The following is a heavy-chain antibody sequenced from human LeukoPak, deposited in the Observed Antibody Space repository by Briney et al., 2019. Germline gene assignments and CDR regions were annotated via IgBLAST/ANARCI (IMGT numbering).Heavy chain of an antibody. D-gene: IGHD3-10*01. CDR2: IKSKGDGETT. J-gene: IGHJ4*02. CDR1: GFTFTNAW. CDR3: ATDLGLTIIRGVIVH. Sequence: GGSLRLSCAASGFTFTNAWMTWVRQAPGKGLEWVGRIKSKGDGETTDYAAPVKGRFIMSRDDAKATLYLQMNSLNAEDTAVYYCATDLGLTIIRGVIVHWGQGALVPVSS. V-gene: IGHV3-15*01.